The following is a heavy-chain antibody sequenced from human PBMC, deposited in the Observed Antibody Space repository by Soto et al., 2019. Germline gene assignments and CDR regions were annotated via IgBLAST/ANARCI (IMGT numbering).Heavy chain of an antibody. CDR2: IIPIFGTA. V-gene: IGHV1-69*06. D-gene: IGHD1-26*01. J-gene: IGHJ4*02. CDR1: GGTFSSYA. CDR3: ARGLWEHPFDY. Sequence: SVKVSCKASGGTFSSYAISWVRQAPGQGLEWMGGIIPIFGTANYAQKFQGRVTITADKSTSTAYMELSSLRSEDAGVYYCARGLWEHPFDYWGQGTLVTVSS.